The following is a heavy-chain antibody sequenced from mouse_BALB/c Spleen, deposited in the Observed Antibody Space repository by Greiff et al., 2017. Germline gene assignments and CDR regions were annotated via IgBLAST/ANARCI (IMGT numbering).Heavy chain of an antibody. Sequence: EVQGVESGGGLVQPGGSLRLSCATSGFTFTDYYMSWVRQPPGKALEWLGFIRNKANGYTTEYSASVKGRFTISRDNSQSILYLQMNTLRAEDSATYYCARDGGNYDAMDYWGQGTSVTVSS. V-gene: IGHV7-3*02. CDR3: ARDGGNYDAMDY. J-gene: IGHJ4*01. CDR2: IRNKANGYTT. CDR1: GFTFTDYY. D-gene: IGHD2-1*01.